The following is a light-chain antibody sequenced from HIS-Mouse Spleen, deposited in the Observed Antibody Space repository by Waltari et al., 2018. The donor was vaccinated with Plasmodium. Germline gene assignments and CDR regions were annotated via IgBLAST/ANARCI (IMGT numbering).Light chain of an antibody. Sequence: SYELTQPPSVSVSPGQTARITCSGDALPKKYAYWYQQKSGQAPVLVIYEDSKRPSGIPGRFSGSSVGTMATLTISGAQVEDEADYYCYSTDSSGNHRVFGGGTKLTVL. CDR1: ALPKKY. V-gene: IGLV3-10*01. J-gene: IGLJ3*02. CDR3: YSTDSSGNHRV. CDR2: EDS.